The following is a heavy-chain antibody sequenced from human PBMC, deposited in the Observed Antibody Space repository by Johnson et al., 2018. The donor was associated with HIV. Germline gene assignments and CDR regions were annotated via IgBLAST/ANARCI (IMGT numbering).Heavy chain of an antibody. CDR2: IYSGGST. CDR3: ARLGFYNWNGGGASDI. V-gene: IGHV3-66*04. J-gene: IGHJ3*02. CDR1: GFTFDDYG. Sequence: VQLVESGGGLVQPGRSLRLSCAASGFTFDDYGMGWVRQGPGKGLEWVSVIYSGGSTYTADSVKGRFTISRDNSKNTLYLQMNSLRAEDTAVYYCARLGFYNWNGGGASDIWGQGTMVTVSS. D-gene: IGHD1-20*01.